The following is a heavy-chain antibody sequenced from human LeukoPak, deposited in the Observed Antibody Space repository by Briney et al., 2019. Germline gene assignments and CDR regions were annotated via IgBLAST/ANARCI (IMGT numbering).Heavy chain of an antibody. CDR1: GGSFSGYY. CDR2: INHSGST. Sequence: SETLSLTCAVYGGSFSGYYWSWIRQPAGKGLEWIGEINHSGSTNYNPSLKSRVTISVDTSKNQFSLKLSSVTAADTAVYYCAREVAGTDYWGQGTLVTVSS. CDR3: AREVAGTDY. V-gene: IGHV4-34*01. D-gene: IGHD6-19*01. J-gene: IGHJ4*02.